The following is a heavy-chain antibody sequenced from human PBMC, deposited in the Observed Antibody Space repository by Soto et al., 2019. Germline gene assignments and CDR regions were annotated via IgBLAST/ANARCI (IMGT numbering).Heavy chain of an antibody. CDR2: ISWDGGST. Sequence: GGSLRLSCAASGFTFDDYTMHWVRQAPGKGLEWVSLISWDGGSTYYADSVKGRFTISRDNSKNSLYLQMNSLRTEDTALYYCASGIRGLTLDYWGQGTLVTVSS. CDR3: ASGIRGLTLDY. CDR1: GFTFDDYT. J-gene: IGHJ4*02. V-gene: IGHV3-43*01. D-gene: IGHD1-26*01.